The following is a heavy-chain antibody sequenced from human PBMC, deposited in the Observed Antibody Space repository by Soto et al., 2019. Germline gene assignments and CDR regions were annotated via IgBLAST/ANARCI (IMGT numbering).Heavy chain of an antibody. CDR3: ARAPASVGIFDY. J-gene: IGHJ4*02. V-gene: IGHV4-31*03. D-gene: IGHD1-1*01. Sequence: QVQLQESGPGLVKPSQTLSLTCTVSGGSISSGGYYWSWIRQHPGKGLEWIGYIYYSGSTYYNPSSKSRXXIXVXXSKNQVSLKLSSVTAADTAVYYCARAPASVGIFDYWGQGTLVTVSS. CDR1: GGSISSGGYY. CDR2: IYYSGST.